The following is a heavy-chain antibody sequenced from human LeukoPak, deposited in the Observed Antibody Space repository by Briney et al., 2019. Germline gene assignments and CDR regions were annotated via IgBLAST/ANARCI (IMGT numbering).Heavy chain of an antibody. J-gene: IGHJ4*02. D-gene: IGHD2-2*01. CDR1: GYTFTSYY. CDR3: ARQLYDIVVVPAAPPPYYFDY. V-gene: IGHV1-46*01. CDR2: INPSGGST. Sequence: ASVKVSCKASGYTFTSYYMHWVRQAPGQGLEWMGIINPSGGSTSYAQKFQGRVTMTRDTSTSTVYMELSSLRSEDTAVYYCARQLYDIVVVPAAPPPYYFDYWGQGTLVTVSS.